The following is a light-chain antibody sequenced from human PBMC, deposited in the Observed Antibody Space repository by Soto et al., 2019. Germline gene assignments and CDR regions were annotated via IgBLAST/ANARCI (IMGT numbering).Light chain of an antibody. CDR3: HHYNNWPPRNT. Sequence: EIVMTQSPATLSLSPGERATLSCRASQSVSSNLVWYLQKPGQAPRLLIYDTSTRATNVPARFSGSGSETEFTLTISGLHSEDFGIYYCHHYNNWPPRNTFGQGTKLEIK. V-gene: IGKV3-15*01. J-gene: IGKJ2*01. CDR2: DTS. CDR1: QSVSSN.